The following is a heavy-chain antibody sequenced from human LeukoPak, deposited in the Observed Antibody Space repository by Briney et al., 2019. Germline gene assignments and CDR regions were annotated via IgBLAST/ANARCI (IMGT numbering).Heavy chain of an antibody. CDR3: ARASAAAPFDY. CDR1: GGSISSGSYY. V-gene: IGHV4-61*02. CDR2: IYTSGST. Sequence: SETLSLTCTVSGGSISSGSYYWSWIRQPAGKGLEWIGRIYTSGSTNYNPSFKSRVTISVDTSKNQFSLKLSSVTAADTAVYYCARASAAAPFDYWGQGTLVTVSS. D-gene: IGHD2-2*01. J-gene: IGHJ4*02.